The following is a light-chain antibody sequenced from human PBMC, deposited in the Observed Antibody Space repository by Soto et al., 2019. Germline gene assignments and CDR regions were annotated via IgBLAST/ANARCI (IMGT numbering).Light chain of an antibody. Sequence: SYELTQPPSVSVAPGQTARVTCGGDNIGSKSVYWYQQKPDQAPVLVVYDDSDRPSGIPERFSGSNSGNTATLTISRVEAGDEADYYCQVWDLSSDHWVFGGGTKLTVL. CDR2: DDS. J-gene: IGLJ3*02. CDR3: QVWDLSSDHWV. V-gene: IGLV3-21*02. CDR1: NIGSKS.